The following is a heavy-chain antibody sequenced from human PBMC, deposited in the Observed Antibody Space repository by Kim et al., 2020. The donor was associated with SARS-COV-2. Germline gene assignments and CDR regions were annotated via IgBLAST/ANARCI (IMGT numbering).Heavy chain of an antibody. CDR2: INHSGST. V-gene: IGHV4-34*01. J-gene: IGHJ4*02. CDR1: GGSFSGYY. CDR3: ARGGDYDYIWGSYRSAYYFDY. D-gene: IGHD3-16*02. Sequence: SETLSLTCAVYGGSFSGYYWSWIRQPPGKGLEWIGEINHSGSTNYNPSLKSRVTISVDTSKNQFSLKLSSVTAADTAVYYCARGGDYDYIWGSYRSAYYFDYWGQGTLVTVSS.